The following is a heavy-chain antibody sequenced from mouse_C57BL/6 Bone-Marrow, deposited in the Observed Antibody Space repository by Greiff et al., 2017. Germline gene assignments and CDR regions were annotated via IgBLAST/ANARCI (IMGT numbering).Heavy chain of an antibody. CDR3: ARSAAQATYFDY. CDR1: GFTFSDYG. D-gene: IGHD3-2*02. J-gene: IGHJ2*01. CDR2: ISNLAYSI. Sequence: DVKLVESGGGLVQPGGSLKLSCAASGFTFSDYGMAWVRQAPRKGPEWVAFISNLAYSIYYADTVTGRFTISRENAKNTLYLEMSSLLSEDTAMYYCARSAAQATYFDYWGQGTTLTVSS. V-gene: IGHV5-15*01.